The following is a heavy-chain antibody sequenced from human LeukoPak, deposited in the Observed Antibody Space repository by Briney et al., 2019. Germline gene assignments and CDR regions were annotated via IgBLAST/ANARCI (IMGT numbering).Heavy chain of an antibody. Sequence: GGSLRLSCAASGFTFSSYSMNWVRQAPGKGLEWVSYITSSSSTIYYADSVKGRFTISRDNSKNTLYLQMNSLRVEDTAVYYCARAEHWLAFDYWGQGILVMVSS. D-gene: IGHD6-19*01. J-gene: IGHJ4*02. CDR2: ITSSSSTI. V-gene: IGHV3-48*01. CDR1: GFTFSSYS. CDR3: ARAEHWLAFDY.